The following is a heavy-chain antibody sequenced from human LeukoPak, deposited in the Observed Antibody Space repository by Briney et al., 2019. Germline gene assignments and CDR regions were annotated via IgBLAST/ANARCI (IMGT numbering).Heavy chain of an antibody. V-gene: IGHV3-30*02. J-gene: IGHJ3*02. D-gene: IGHD2-21*02. Sequence: GGSLRLSCAASGFSFSSYSMHWVRQAPGKGLEWVAFIGYGGNYKSYADSVKGRFTISRDISNNTLYLQLNSLTAEDTAVYYCARDEGIYNCGGDCLETAFDIWGQGTMVTVSS. CDR3: ARDEGIYNCGGDCLETAFDI. CDR1: GFSFSSYS. CDR2: IGYGGNYK.